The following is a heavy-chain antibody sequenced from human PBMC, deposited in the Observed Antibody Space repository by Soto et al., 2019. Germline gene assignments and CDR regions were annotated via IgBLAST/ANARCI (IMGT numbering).Heavy chain of an antibody. CDR1: GFTFSSYA. D-gene: IGHD3-10*02. Sequence: GGSLRLSCAASGFTFSSYAMSWVRQAPGKGLEWVSAISGSGGSTYYADSVKGRFTISRDNSKNTLYLQMNSLRAEDTAVYYCAKPLFGKGISYYYYYYMDVWGKGTTVTVSS. CDR3: AKPLFGKGISYYYYYYMDV. J-gene: IGHJ6*03. V-gene: IGHV3-23*01. CDR2: ISGSGGST.